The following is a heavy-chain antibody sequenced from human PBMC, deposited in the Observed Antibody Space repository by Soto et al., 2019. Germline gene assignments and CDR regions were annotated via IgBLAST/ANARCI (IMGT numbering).Heavy chain of an antibody. D-gene: IGHD5-18*01. V-gene: IGHV4-30-4*01. CDR2: IYYSGST. CDR1: GGSISSGDYY. J-gene: IGHJ6*02. Sequence: SETLSLTCTVSGGSISSGDYYWSWIRQPPGRGLEWIGYIYYSGSTYYNPSLKSRVTISVDTSKNQFSLKLSSVTAADTAVYYCARGVDTAMESYYYYGMDVWGQGTTVTVSS. CDR3: ARGVDTAMESYYYYGMDV.